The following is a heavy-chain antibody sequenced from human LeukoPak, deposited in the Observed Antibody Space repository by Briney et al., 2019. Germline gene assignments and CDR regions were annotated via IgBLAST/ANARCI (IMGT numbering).Heavy chain of an antibody. V-gene: IGHV4-34*01. Sequence: SETLSLTCAVYGGSFSGYYWSWIRQPPGKGLEWIGEINHSGSTNYNPSLKSRVTISVDTSKNQFSLKLSSVTAADTAVYYCASVDSSGYYWAYYFDYWGQGTLVTVSS. D-gene: IGHD3-22*01. CDR1: GGSFSGYY. CDR3: ASVDSSGYYWAYYFDY. CDR2: INHSGST. J-gene: IGHJ4*02.